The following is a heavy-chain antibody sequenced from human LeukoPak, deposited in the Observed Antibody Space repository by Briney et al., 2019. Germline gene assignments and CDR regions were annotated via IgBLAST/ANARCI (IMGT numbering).Heavy chain of an antibody. D-gene: IGHD1-26*01. Sequence: GGSLRLSCAASGFSFSNYGTHWVRQAPGRGLEWVAIIGYDGTNKYYTDSVKGRFTISRDNSKNTLYLEMNSLRAEDTAVYYCARDDSGSQQSCWGQGTLATVSS. CDR2: IGYDGTNK. J-gene: IGHJ4*02. V-gene: IGHV3-33*01. CDR1: GFSFSNYG. CDR3: ARDDSGSQQSC.